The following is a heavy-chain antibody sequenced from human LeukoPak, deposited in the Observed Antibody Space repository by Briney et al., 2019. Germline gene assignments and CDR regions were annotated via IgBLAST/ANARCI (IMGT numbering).Heavy chain of an antibody. CDR3: AREDGVLVGYAMDV. Sequence: GGSLRLSCAASGFAVSSNYMSWVRQAPGKGLEWVSVIYSGGSTYYADSVKGRFTISRDNSKNTLYLQMNSLRAEDTAVYYCAREDGVLVGYAMDVGGQGTTLTVPS. V-gene: IGHV3-66*01. D-gene: IGHD2-8*01. CDR1: GFAVSSNY. CDR2: IYSGGST. J-gene: IGHJ6*02.